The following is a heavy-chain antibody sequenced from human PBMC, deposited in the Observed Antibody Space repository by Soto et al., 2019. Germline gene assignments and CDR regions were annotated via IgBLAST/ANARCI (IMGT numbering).Heavy chain of an antibody. Sequence: GGSLRLSCEASGFAFDNYAMHWFRQVPGKGLEWMAVISYDGHNKYYAESVEGRFTISRDNSINTLFLHMSGLRAEDTAVYYCARYLVRGSITLNYYYYGLDVWGQGTTVTVSS. CDR2: ISYDGHNK. V-gene: IGHV3-30-3*01. CDR1: GFAFDNYA. J-gene: IGHJ6*02. CDR3: ARYLVRGSITLNYYYYGLDV. D-gene: IGHD3-10*01.